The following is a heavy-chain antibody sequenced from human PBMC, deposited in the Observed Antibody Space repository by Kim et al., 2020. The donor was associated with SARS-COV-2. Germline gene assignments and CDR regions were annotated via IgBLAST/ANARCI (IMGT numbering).Heavy chain of an antibody. CDR1: GGSFSGYY. CDR3: ARGRRWLVEGGDWFDS. Sequence: SETLSLTCAVYGGSFSGYYRSWIRQPPGKGLEWVGEINHSGSTNYNPSLKSRVTISVDTSKNQFSLKLSSVTAADTAVYYCARGRRWLVEGGDWFDSWGQGTLVTVSS. D-gene: IGHD6-19*01. V-gene: IGHV4-34*01. CDR2: INHSGST. J-gene: IGHJ5*01.